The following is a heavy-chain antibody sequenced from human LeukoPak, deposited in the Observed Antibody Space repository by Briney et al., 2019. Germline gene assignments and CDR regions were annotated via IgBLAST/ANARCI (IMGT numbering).Heavy chain of an antibody. CDR2: ISGSGGST. V-gene: IGHV3-23*01. Sequence: GGSLRLSCAASGSTFSSYAMSWVRQAPGKGLEWVSAISGSGGSTYYADSVKGRFTISRDNSKNTLYLQMNSLRAEDTAVYYCAIPRGDIVVVPAAIEYWGQGTLVTVSS. CDR1: GSTFSSYA. J-gene: IGHJ4*02. D-gene: IGHD2-2*01. CDR3: AIPRGDIVVVPAAIEY.